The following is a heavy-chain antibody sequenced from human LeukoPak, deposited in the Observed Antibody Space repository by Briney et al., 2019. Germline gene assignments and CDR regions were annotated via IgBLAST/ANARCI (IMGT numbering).Heavy chain of an antibody. CDR2: IYPGDSDT. J-gene: IGHJ5*02. V-gene: IGHV5-51*01. Sequence: GESLKISCQGSGYSFTSYWIGWVRQMPGKGLEWMGIIYPGDSDTRYSPSFQGQVTISADKSISTAYLQWSSLKASDTAMYYCARHFGYSSSSRWFDPWGQGTLVTVSS. CDR1: GYSFTSYW. CDR3: ARHFGYSSSSRWFDP. D-gene: IGHD6-6*01.